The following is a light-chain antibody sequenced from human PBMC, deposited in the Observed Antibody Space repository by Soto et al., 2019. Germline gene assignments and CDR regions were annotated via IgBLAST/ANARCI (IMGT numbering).Light chain of an antibody. J-gene: IGKJ4*01. CDR1: QNVSSW. Sequence: DIHMTQSPSFVSASVGDRVTITCRASQNVSSWLARFQQKPGTAPKLLIYSASSLQSGVPSRFSGSGSGTDFTLTISSLQPEDFATYYCQQANTFALTFGGGTKVDI. CDR2: SAS. V-gene: IGKV1-12*01. CDR3: QQANTFALT.